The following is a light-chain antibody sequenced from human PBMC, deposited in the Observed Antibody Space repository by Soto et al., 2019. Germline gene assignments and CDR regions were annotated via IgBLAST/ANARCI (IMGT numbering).Light chain of an antibody. CDR3: SSFTSSSTQV. CDR2: EVN. CDR1: SSDVGGYDH. Sequence: QSALTQPASVSGSPGQSITISCTGTSSDVGGYDHVAWYQQHPGKAPKLMIYEVNNRPSGVSNRFSGSKSGNTASLAISGLQAEDEADYYCSSFTSSSTQVLGGGTKLTVL. V-gene: IGLV2-14*01. J-gene: IGLJ3*02.